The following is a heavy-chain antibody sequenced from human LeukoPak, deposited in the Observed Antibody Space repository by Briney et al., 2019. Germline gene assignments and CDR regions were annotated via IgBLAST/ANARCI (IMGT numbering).Heavy chain of an antibody. Sequence: ASVKVSCKASGGTFSSYAISWVRQAPGQGREWMGGTIPIFGTANYAQKFQGRVTITADESTSTAYMELSSLRSEDTAVYYCAKDGDCSGASCYDYWGQGTLVTVSS. CDR2: TIPIFGTA. J-gene: IGHJ4*02. CDR1: GGTFSSYA. D-gene: IGHD2-15*01. V-gene: IGHV1-69*13. CDR3: AKDGDCSGASCYDY.